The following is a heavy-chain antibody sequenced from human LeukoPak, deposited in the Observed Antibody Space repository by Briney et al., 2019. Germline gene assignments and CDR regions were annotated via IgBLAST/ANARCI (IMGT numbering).Heavy chain of an antibody. CDR3: ARGQWGLDY. J-gene: IGHJ4*02. V-gene: IGHV3-11*01. D-gene: IGHD1-26*01. CDR1: GFTFSDHY. CDR2: ISPDGTTS. Sequence: PGGSLRLSCAAAGFTFSDHYMTWIRQAPGKALEWVSYISPDGTTSCYADSLKGRFTVSRDNAKNSLYLQMNSLSAEDTAVYFCARGQWGLDYWGQGALVTVSS.